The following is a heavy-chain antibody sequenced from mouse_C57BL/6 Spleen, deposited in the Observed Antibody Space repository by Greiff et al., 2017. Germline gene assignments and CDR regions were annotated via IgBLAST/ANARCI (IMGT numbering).Heavy chain of an antibody. CDR3: ARGDGKDAMDY. V-gene: IGHV1-69*01. CDR1: GYTFTSYW. D-gene: IGHD2-1*01. Sequence: QVQLQQSGAELVMPGASVKLSCKASGYTFTSYWMHWVKQRPGQGLEWIGEIDPSDSYTNYNQKFKGKSTLTVDKSSSTAYMQLSSLTSEDSAVYYCARGDGKDAMDYWGQGTSVTVSS. J-gene: IGHJ4*01. CDR2: IDPSDSYT.